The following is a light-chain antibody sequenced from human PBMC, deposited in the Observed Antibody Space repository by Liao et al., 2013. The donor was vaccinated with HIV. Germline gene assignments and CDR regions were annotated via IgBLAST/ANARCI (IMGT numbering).Light chain of an antibody. Sequence: SYALTQPPSVSVSPGKTARITCGGDNIGSKSVHWYQQKPGQAPVLVIYYDSDRPSGIPERISGSNSGNTATLTISGVEAGDEADYYCQVWDRVSDHRGVFGGGTKLTVL. J-gene: IGLJ3*02. CDR2: YDS. CDR3: QVWDRVSDHRGV. CDR1: NIGSKS. V-gene: IGLV3-21*04.